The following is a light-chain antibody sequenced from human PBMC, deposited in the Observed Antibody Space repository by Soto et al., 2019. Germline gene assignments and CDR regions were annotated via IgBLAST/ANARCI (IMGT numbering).Light chain of an antibody. CDR1: QSVSSSY. V-gene: IGKV3-20*01. CDR3: RQYGSSLWT. Sequence: IVLTQTKGTPSLSPGERATLSCRASQSVSSSYLAWYQQKPGEAPRLLMYGASSRATGIPDRFSGSGSGTDFTLTISRLEPEDFAVYYCRQYGSSLWTFGQGTKVDVK. J-gene: IGKJ1*01. CDR2: GAS.